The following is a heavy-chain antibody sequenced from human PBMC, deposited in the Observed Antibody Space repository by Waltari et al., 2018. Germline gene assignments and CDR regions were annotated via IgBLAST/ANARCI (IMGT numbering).Heavy chain of an antibody. CDR3: ARALRFLEWLPKYYFDY. D-gene: IGHD3-3*01. CDR1: GFTFSSYA. Sequence: EVQLVESGGGLVQPGGSLRLSCAASGFTFSSYAMSWVRQAPGKGLEWVSAISGSGGSTYYADSVKGRFTISRDNSKNTLYLQMNSLRAEDTAVYYCARALRFLEWLPKYYFDYWGQGTLVTVSS. CDR2: ISGSGGST. V-gene: IGHV3-23*04. J-gene: IGHJ4*02.